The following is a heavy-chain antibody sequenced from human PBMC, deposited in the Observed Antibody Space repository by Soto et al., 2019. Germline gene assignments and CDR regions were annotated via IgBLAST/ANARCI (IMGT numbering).Heavy chain of an antibody. CDR1: GFTFSSSA. V-gene: IGHV3-23*01. Sequence: GGSLRLSCAASGFTFSSSAMSWVRQAPGKGPEWVSAISESGDNTFSADSVKGRFTISRNNTKNTLYLQMNSLRAEDTALYFCAKGGYKYGLDPWGQGTLVTVSS. CDR3: AKGGYKYGLDP. CDR2: ISESGDNT. J-gene: IGHJ5*02. D-gene: IGHD5-18*01.